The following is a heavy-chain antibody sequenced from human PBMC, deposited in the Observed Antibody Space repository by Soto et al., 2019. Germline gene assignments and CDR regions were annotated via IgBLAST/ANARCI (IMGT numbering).Heavy chain of an antibody. D-gene: IGHD5-12*01. V-gene: IGHV1-18*04. CDR2: ISAYNGNT. CDR3: ARDSYLLIEVDIVAPADTGNDY. CDR1: GYTFTSYG. Sequence: SVKVSCKASGYTFTSYGISWVRQAPGQGLEWMGWISAYNGNTNYAQKLQGRVTMTTDTSTSTAYMELRSLRSDDTAVYYCARDSYLLIEVDIVAPADTGNDYWGQ. J-gene: IGHJ4*01.